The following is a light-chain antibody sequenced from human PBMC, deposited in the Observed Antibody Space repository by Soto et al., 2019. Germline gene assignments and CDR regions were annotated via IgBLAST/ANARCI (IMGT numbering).Light chain of an antibody. CDR3: MQSQQSPTT. V-gene: IGKV2-28*01. J-gene: IGKJ1*01. CDR1: QSLLQSNGYNS. Sequence: DIVMTQSPLSLPVTPGEPASISCSSIQSLLQSNGYNSLDWYLQKPGQSPQLLIYFGSYRASGVPDRFSGSGSGTDFTLKIRRVEAEDVGVYYCMQSQQSPTTFGQGTKV. CDR2: FGS.